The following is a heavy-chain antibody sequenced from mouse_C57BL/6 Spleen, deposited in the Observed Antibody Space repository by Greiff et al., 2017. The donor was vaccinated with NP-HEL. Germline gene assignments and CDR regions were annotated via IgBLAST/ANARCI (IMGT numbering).Heavy chain of an antibody. J-gene: IGHJ4*01. D-gene: IGHD1-1*01. V-gene: IGHV1-19*01. CDR3: ARRGITTVVATYDYAMDY. CDR2: INPYNGGT. CDR1: GYTFTDYY. Sequence: VQLQQSGPVLVKPGASVKMSCKASGYTFTDYYMNWVKQSHGKSLEWIGVINPYNGGTSYNQKFKGKATLTVDTSSSTAYIELNSLTSEDSAVYYCARRGITTVVATYDYAMDYWGQGTSVTVSS.